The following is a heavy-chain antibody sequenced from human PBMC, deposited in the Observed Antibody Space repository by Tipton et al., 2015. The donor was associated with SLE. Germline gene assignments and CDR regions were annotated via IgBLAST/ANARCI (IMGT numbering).Heavy chain of an antibody. CDR3: TTDRVELVDAFDI. CDR1: GFTFSNAW. CDR2: IKSKTDGGTT. V-gene: IGHV3-15*01. J-gene: IGHJ3*02. D-gene: IGHD6-6*01. Sequence: GSLRLSCAASGFTFSNAWMSWVRQAPGKGLEWVGRIKSKTDGGTTDYAAPVKGRFTISRDDSKNTLYLQMNSLKTEDTAVYYCTTDRVELVDAFDIWGQGTMVTVSS.